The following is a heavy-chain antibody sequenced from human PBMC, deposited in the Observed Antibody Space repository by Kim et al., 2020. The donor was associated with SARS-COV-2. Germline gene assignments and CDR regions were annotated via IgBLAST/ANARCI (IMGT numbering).Heavy chain of an antibody. CDR3: ARGTGGRRAGPRFDP. D-gene: IGHD6-19*01. V-gene: IGHV4-34*01. J-gene: IGHJ5*02. CDR2: INHSGST. CDR1: GGSFSGYY. Sequence: SETLSLTCAVYGGSFSGYYWSWIRQPPGKGLEWIGEINHSGSTNYNPSLKSRVTISVDTSKNQFSLKLSSVTAADTAVYYCARGTGGRRAGPRFDPWGQGHLVTVSA.